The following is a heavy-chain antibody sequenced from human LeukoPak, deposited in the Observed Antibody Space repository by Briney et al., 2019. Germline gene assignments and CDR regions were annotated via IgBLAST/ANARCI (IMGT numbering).Heavy chain of an antibody. CDR2: ISGSGGNT. D-gene: IGHD3-10*01. J-gene: IGHJ4*02. CDR1: GFTFSNYG. V-gene: IGHV3-23*01. Sequence: GGTLRLSCAASGFTFSNYGMSWVRQAPGKGPEWVSRISGSGGNTYYADSVKGRFTISRDNSKNTLYLQMNSLRVEDTAVYYCAKDFYYGSGARSWLIYYFDYWGQGTLVTVSS. CDR3: AKDFYYGSGARSWLIYYFDY.